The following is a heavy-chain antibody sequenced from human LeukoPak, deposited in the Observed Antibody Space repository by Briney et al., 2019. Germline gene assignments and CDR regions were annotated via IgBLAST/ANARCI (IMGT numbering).Heavy chain of an antibody. D-gene: IGHD3-9*01. CDR1: GFTVSSNY. CDR3: ARDPTYYDILTGYYVPNFDY. CDR2: IYSGGST. Sequence: PGGSLRLSCAASGFTVSSNYMRWVRQAPGKGLEWVSVIYSGGSTYYADSVKGRFTISRDNSKNTLYLQMNSLRAEDTAVYYCARDPTYYDILTGYYVPNFDYWGQGTLVTVSS. J-gene: IGHJ4*02. V-gene: IGHV3-66*02.